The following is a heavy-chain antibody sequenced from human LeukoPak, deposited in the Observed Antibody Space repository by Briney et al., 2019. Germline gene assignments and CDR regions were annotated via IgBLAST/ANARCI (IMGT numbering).Heavy chain of an antibody. CDR2: MNPNSGNT. J-gene: IGHJ6*02. V-gene: IGHV1-8*01. CDR3: ARGARYCSGGSCYPRYYYYYGMDV. CDR1: GYTFTSYD. D-gene: IGHD2-15*01. Sequence: ASVKVSCKASGYTFTSYDINWVRQATGQGLEWMGWMNPNSGNTGYAQKFQGRVTMTRNTSISTAYMELSSLRSEDTAVYYCARGARYCSGGSCYPRYYYYYGMDVWGQGTTVTVSS.